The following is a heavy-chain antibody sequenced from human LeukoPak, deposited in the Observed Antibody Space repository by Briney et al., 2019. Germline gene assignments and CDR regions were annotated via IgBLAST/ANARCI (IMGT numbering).Heavy chain of an antibody. Sequence: GGSLRLSCAASGFTFSSYWMSWVRQAPGKGLEWVANINQHGTDKYYVDSVRGRFTISRDNAKNSLYLQMNSLRAEDMAVYYCAANGGPFDFWGQGTLVTVSS. D-gene: IGHD4-23*01. V-gene: IGHV3-7*05. CDR3: AANGGPFDF. CDR2: INQHGTDK. J-gene: IGHJ4*02. CDR1: GFTFSSYW.